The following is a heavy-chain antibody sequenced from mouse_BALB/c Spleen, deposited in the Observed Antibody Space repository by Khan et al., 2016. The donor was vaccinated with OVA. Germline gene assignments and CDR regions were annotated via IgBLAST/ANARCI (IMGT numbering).Heavy chain of an antibody. CDR3: ARISSDWYSDF. J-gene: IGHJ1*01. V-gene: IGHV9-1*02. Sequence: LVESGPELKKPGETVKISCKASGFTFTNYGMNWVKQAPGKGLKWMGWINTYSGEPTYGDDFKGRFALSLATSPSIASLQINKLINEDMATYFCARISSDWYSDFWGEGTTVTVSS. CDR1: GFTFTNYG. CDR2: INTYSGEP.